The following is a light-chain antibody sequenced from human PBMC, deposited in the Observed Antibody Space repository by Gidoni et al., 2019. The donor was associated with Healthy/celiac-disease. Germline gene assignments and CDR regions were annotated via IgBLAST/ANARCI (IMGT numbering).Light chain of an antibody. CDR3: QRSYSTPI. J-gene: IGKJ3*01. CDR2: AAS. V-gene: IGKV1-39*01. Sequence: DIQMTQSPSSLSASVGDRVTITCRASQSISSYLNWYQQKPGKAPKLLIYAASSLQSGVPSRFSGSGSGTDFTLTISSLQPEDFATYYCQRSYSTPIFGPGTKVDIK. CDR1: QSISSY.